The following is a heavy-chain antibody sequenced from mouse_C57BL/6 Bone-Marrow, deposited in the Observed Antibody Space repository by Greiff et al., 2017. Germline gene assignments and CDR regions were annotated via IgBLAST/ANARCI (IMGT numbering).Heavy chain of an antibody. CDR2: IDPSDSYT. CDR3: ARREIDSSSFYYAMDY. CDR1: GYTFTSYW. V-gene: IGHV1-69*01. D-gene: IGHD1-1*01. Sequence: QVQLQQPGAELVMPGASVKLSCKASGYTFTSYWMHWVKQRPGQGLEWIGEIDPSDSYTNYNQKFKGKSTLTVDKSSSTAYMQLSSLTSEDSAVYYCARREIDSSSFYYAMDYWGQGTSVTVSS. J-gene: IGHJ4*01.